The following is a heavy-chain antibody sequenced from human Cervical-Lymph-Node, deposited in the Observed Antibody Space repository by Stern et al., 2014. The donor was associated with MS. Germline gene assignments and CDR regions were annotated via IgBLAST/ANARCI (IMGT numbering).Heavy chain of an antibody. V-gene: IGHV1-69*01. Sequence: MQLVESGAEVKKPGSSVKVSCQASGGTFSSYAIRWVRQAPGQGLEWVAGIIPIFGTTNYAQKFQGRVTITADESTSTAYMELSSLRSEDTAVYYCARGELKEGLVRGMDVWGQGTTVTVSS. CDR1: GGTFSSYA. J-gene: IGHJ6*02. CDR2: IIPIFGTT. D-gene: IGHD1-26*01. CDR3: ARGELKEGLVRGMDV.